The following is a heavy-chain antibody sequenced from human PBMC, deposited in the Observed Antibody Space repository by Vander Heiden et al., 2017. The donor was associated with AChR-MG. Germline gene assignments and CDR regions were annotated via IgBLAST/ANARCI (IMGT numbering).Heavy chain of an antibody. J-gene: IGHJ6*02. CDR3: ARVGGDIVVVPAAKPYYYYYGMDV. D-gene: IGHD2-2*01. V-gene: IGHV1-18*01. CDR1: GYTFTSYG. Sequence: VQLVQSGAEVKKPGASVKVSCKASGYTFTSYGISWVRQAPGQGLEWMGWISAYNGNTNYAQKLQGRVTMTTDTSTSTAYMELRSLRSDDTAVYYCARVGGDIVVVPAAKPYYYYYGMDVWGQGTTVTVSS. CDR2: ISAYNGNT.